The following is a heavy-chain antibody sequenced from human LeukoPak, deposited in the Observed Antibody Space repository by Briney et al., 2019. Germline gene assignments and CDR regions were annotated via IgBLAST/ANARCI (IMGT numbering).Heavy chain of an antibody. J-gene: IGHJ5*02. CDR1: GGSISSGGYS. D-gene: IGHD1-20*01. CDR3: AKHSNWNAGVDWFDP. Sequence: SQTLSLTCAVSGGSISSGGYSWSWIRQPPGKGLEWIGYIYHSGSTYYNPSLKSRVTISVDRSKNQFSLKLSSVTAADTAVYYCAKHSNWNAGVDWFDPWGQGTLVTVSS. CDR2: IYHSGST. V-gene: IGHV4-30-2*01.